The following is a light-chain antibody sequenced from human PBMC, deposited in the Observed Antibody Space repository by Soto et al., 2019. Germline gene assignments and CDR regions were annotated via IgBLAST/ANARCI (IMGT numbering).Light chain of an antibody. CDR3: QQYSNWPHAIT. CDR2: GSS. Sequence: EILMTQSPSTLAVSPGERATLSCRATETVSTTLAWLQRKAGQPTRLLIYGSSTRATGVPDRLSGSGSGTEFALIISSLQSEDVAVYHCQQYSNWPHAITFGQGTRLENK. V-gene: IGKV3-15*01. CDR1: ETVSTT. J-gene: IGKJ5*01.